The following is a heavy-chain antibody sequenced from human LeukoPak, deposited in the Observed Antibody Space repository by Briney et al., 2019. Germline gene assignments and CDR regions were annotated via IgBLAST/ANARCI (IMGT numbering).Heavy chain of an antibody. J-gene: IGHJ5*02. V-gene: IGHV3-21*01. CDR2: ISSGSSYI. Sequence: GGSLRLSCAASGFTFSSYSMNWVRQAPGKGLEWVSSISSGSSYIYYADSVKGRFTISRDNAKNSLYLQMNSLRAEDTAVYYCARPYSSSSPNNWFDPWGQGTLVTVSS. CDR1: GFTFSSYS. CDR3: ARPYSSSSPNNWFDP. D-gene: IGHD6-6*01.